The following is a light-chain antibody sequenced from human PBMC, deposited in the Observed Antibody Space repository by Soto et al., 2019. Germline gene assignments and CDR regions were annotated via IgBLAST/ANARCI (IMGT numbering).Light chain of an antibody. CDR3: QQRTNSLIT. CDR2: DAS. CDR1: QSVSSY. Sequence: EIVLTQSPATLSLSPGERGTLSCRASQSVSSYLAWYQQKPGQAPRLLIYDASKRATGIPARFSGSGSGTDFTLTISSPEPEDTAVSYCQQRTNSLITFGQGTRLEMK. V-gene: IGKV3-11*01. J-gene: IGKJ5*01.